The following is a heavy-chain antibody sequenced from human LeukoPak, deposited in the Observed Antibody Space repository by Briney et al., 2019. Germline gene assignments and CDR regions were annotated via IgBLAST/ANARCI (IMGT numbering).Heavy chain of an antibody. CDR3: ASSTMIAVALPADY. CDR2: ISCSGSYV. D-gene: IGHD3-22*01. Sequence: PGGSLRLSCAASGFTFSTYSMNWVRQAPGKGLEWVSSISCSGSYVYYADSVRGRFTISRDNAKNSLYLQMNSLRDDDSAIYYCASSTMIAVALPADYWGQGTLVTVSS. J-gene: IGHJ4*02. CDR1: GFTFSTYS. V-gene: IGHV3-21*01.